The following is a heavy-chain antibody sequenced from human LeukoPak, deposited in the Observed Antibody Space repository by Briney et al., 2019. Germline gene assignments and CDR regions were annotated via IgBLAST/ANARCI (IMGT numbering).Heavy chain of an antibody. V-gene: IGHV3-66*01. CDR2: ITSAGST. CDR1: GFTVSRNY. D-gene: IGHD3-10*01. Sequence: QPGGSLRLSCAASGFTVSRNYMSWARLAPGKGLEWVSIITSAGSTHYATSVKARFTISRDNSKNTVYLQMNSLRAEDTAVYYCATRGLSGYYYGMDVWGQGTTVTVSS. J-gene: IGHJ6*02. CDR3: ATRGLSGYYYGMDV.